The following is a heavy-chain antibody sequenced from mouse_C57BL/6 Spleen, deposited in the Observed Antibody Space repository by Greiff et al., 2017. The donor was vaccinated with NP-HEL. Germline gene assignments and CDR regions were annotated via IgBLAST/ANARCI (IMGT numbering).Heavy chain of an antibody. CDR3: AGGGPRRYFDV. CDR2: ISYDGSN. Sequence: EVKLQESGPGLVKPAQSLSLTCPVTGYSITSGYYWNWIRQCPGNKLEWKGYISYDGSNNYNQALKNRTTITRDTSKNQFFLKLNTVTTEDTATYYCAGGGPRRYFDVWGTGTTVTVSS. CDR1: GYSITSGYY. J-gene: IGHJ1*03. V-gene: IGHV3-6*01.